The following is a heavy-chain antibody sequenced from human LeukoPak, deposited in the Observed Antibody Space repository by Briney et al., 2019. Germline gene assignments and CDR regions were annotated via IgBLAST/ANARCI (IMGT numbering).Heavy chain of an antibody. V-gene: IGHV4-39*02. CDR3: ARRRYYDSTGHLN. Sequence: PSETLSLTCTVSGGFVSASSYYWGWIRQSPGKGLEWIGEIYYSGRTYYNPSLKGRANILVDTSNNLFSLSLNFMTAADTAIYYCARRRYYDSTGHLNWGQRTLVTVSS. J-gene: IGHJ4*02. CDR1: GGFVSASSYY. D-gene: IGHD3-22*01. CDR2: IYYSGRT.